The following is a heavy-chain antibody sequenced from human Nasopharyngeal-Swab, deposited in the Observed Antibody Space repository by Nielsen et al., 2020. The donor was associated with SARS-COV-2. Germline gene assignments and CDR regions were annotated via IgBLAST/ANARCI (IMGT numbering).Heavy chain of an antibody. CDR1: GASFSVYD. CDR3: AKEGATGWFDP. Sequence: SETLSLTCAVYGASFSVYDWSWTRQSPGKGLEWIGEINHSGSTKHNPSLKSRVTMFMDTSKNQFSLKLRSVTAADTAVYYCAKEGATGWFDPWGQGTLVTVSS. V-gene: IGHV4-34*01. CDR2: INHSGST. J-gene: IGHJ5*02.